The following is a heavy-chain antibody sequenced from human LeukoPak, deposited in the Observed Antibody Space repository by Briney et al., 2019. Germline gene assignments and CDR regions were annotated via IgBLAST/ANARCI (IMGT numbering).Heavy chain of an antibody. D-gene: IGHD1-26*01. CDR2: ISGSSSDI. Sequence: PGGSLRLSCAGSAFTFSSYSMNWVRQAPGKGLEWVSSISGSSSDIYYADSVKGRFTISRDNAKNSLYLQTKSLRAEDTAVYYCARRGYHDYSGFDYWGQGTLVTVSS. V-gene: IGHV3-21*01. CDR3: ARRGYHDYSGFDY. J-gene: IGHJ4*02. CDR1: AFTFSSYS.